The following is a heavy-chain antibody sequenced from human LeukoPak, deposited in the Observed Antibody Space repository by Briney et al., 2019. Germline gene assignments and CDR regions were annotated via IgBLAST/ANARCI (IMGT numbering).Heavy chain of an antibody. V-gene: IGHV3-23*01. D-gene: IGHD2-15*01. CDR1: GFTFRTYG. CDR2: ISNDGDT. J-gene: IGHJ2*01. CDR3: ARAGGGSYFDL. Sequence: GGSLRLSCVASGFTFRTYGMTWVRQAPGEGLQWVSSISNDGDTNYADSVQGRFSISRDNSKNILYLQMNNLKAEDTAFYYCARAGGGSYFDLWGCGTLVTVSS.